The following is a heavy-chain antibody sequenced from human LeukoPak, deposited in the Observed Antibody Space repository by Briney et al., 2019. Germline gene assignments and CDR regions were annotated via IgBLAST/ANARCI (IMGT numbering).Heavy chain of an antibody. CDR1: GYSFTSYG. CDR2: ITADNGNT. J-gene: IGHJ4*02. D-gene: IGHD5-18*01. CDR3: ARDSLRGPTATDY. V-gene: IGHV1-18*01. Sequence: EASVRVSCKASGYSFTSYGISWVRQAPGQGLEWMAWITADNGNTNYAQKLQGRVTMTTDKSTSTAYMELRSLRSDDTAVYYCARDSLRGPTATDYWGQGTLVTVSS.